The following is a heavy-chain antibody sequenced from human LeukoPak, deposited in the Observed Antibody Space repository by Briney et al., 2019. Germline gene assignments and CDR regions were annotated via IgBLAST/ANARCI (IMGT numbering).Heavy chain of an antibody. V-gene: IGHV3-7*05. D-gene: IGHD6-19*01. J-gene: IGHJ4*02. CDR2: IKPDGSEQ. CDR3: ARESAGGPDY. Sequence: GGSLRLSCAASGFTLSSHWMSWVRQAPGKGLEWVANIKPDGSEQYYVNPVRGRFTISRDNAKNSLYLQMNSLRAADTAIYYCARESAGGPDYWGQGTLVTVSS. CDR1: GFTLSSHW.